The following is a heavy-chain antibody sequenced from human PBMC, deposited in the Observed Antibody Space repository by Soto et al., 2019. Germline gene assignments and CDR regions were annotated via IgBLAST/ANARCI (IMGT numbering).Heavy chain of an antibody. CDR3: VRGMNPLF. CDR2: ISISSSDR. V-gene: IGHV3-21*06. J-gene: IGHJ1*01. CDR1: GFTLRSYT. Sequence: XVSLRLSCADSGFTLRSYTMNWVRQAPGKGLEWVSSISISSSDRYYADSVRGRFTISRDNANNALYLQMNSLRADDTAVYFCVRGMNPLFGGQGTLVTVSS.